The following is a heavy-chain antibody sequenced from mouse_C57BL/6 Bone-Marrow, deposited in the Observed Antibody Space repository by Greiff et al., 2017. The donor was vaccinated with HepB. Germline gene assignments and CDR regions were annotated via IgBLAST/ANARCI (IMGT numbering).Heavy chain of an antibody. Sequence: VQLQQSGAELAKPGASVKLSCKASGYTFTSYWMHWVKQRPGQGLEWIGYINPSSGYTKYNQKFKDKATLTADKSSSTAYMQLSSLTYEDAAVYDCAKEVYGNFDYWGQGTTLTVSS. J-gene: IGHJ2*01. V-gene: IGHV1-7*01. CDR2: INPSSGYT. CDR3: AKEVYGNFDY. D-gene: IGHD2-1*01. CDR1: GYTFTSYW.